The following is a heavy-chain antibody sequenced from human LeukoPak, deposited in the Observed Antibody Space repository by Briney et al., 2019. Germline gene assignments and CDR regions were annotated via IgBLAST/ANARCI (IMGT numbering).Heavy chain of an antibody. CDR1: GGTFSSYA. J-gene: IGHJ3*02. CDR2: ITPIFGTA. Sequence: SVKVSCKASGGTFSSYAISWVRQASGQGLEWMGGITPIFGTANYAQKFQGRVTITADESTSTAYMELSSLRSEDTAVYYCARDARSYVEDAFDIWGQGTMVTVSS. V-gene: IGHV1-69*13. D-gene: IGHD3-16*01. CDR3: ARDARSYVEDAFDI.